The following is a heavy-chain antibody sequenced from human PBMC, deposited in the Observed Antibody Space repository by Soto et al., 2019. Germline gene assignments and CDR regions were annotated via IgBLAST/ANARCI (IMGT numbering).Heavy chain of an antibody. CDR1: GGSMSSSTYY. J-gene: IGHJ4*02. CDR2: MAYSGRA. Sequence: QVPLQESGPGLVKPSETLSLNCTVFGGSMSSSTYYWGWIRQPPGKVLEWIGGMAYSGRAYYNPYLKSRVTISVDTSKNKFSLKLSAVTAADTAVYYCARQKRITIVGVATIRGIFDYWGQGDLVTVAS. CDR3: ARQKRITIVGVATIRGIFDY. V-gene: IGHV4-39*01. D-gene: IGHD3-3*01.